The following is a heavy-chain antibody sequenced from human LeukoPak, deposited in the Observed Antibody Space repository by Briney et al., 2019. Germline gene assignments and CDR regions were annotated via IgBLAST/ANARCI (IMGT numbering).Heavy chain of an antibody. CDR3: ARALGRTGYFDY. V-gene: IGHV3-13*01. CDR2: IGTAGDT. J-gene: IGHJ4*02. D-gene: IGHD1-26*01. CDR1: GFTFSSYD. Sequence: PGGSLRLSCAASGFTFSSYDMHWVRQATGKGLEWVSAIGTAGDTYYPGSVKGRFTISRENAKNSLYLQMNSLRAGDTAVYYCARALGRTGYFDYWGQGTLVTVSS.